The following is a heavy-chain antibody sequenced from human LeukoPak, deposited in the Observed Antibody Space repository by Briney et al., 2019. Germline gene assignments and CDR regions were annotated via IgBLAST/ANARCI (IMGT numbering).Heavy chain of an antibody. Sequence: GGSLRLSCAASGFTLNNHWMHWVRQAPGKGLVGVSRIKGDGSETSDADSVKGRFIISRDNAKNSLYLQMNSLRAEDTAVYYCAELGITMSGGVWGEGTTVTISS. CDR1: GFTLNNHW. J-gene: IGHJ6*04. V-gene: IGHV3-74*01. CDR2: IKGDGSET. D-gene: IGHD3-10*02. CDR3: AELGITMSGGV.